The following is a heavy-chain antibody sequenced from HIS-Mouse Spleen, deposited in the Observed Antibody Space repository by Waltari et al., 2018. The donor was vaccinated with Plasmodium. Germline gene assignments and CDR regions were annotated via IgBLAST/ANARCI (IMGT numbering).Heavy chain of an antibody. CDR2: FGTAGDT. CDR3: ARGRWNHAFDI. CDR1: GFTFSSYD. Sequence: EVQLVESGGGLVQPGGSLRLSCAASGFTFSSYDMHWFRQATGKGLEWVSAFGTAGDTYYPGSGKGRFTISRENAKNSLYLQMNSLRAGDTAVYYCARGRWNHAFDIWGQGTMVTVSS. V-gene: IGHV3-13*01. J-gene: IGHJ3*02. D-gene: IGHD1-1*01.